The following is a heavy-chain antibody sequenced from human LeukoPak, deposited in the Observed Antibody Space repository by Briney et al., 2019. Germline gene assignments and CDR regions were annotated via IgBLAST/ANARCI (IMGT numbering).Heavy chain of an antibody. Sequence: QPGGSLRLSCAASGFTFSSYGMHWVRQAPGKGLEWVAVISYDGSNKYYADSVKGRFTISRDNSKNTLYLQMNSLRSDDTAVYYCARVALGLADYWGQGTLVTVSS. J-gene: IGHJ4*02. CDR2: ISYDGSNK. CDR3: ARVALGLADY. CDR1: GFTFSSYG. D-gene: IGHD3-3*02. V-gene: IGHV3-30*03.